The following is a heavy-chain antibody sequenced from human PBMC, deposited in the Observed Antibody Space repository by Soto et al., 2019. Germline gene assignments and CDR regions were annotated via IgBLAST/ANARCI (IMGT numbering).Heavy chain of an antibody. D-gene: IGHD6-19*01. CDR2: ISAYNGDT. CDR3: ARERGVARPVAGNAHYYYYMDV. CDR1: GYSFTNYG. J-gene: IGHJ6*03. V-gene: IGHV1-18*01. Sequence: QDQLVKSGGEVKKPGASVKVSCKASGYSFTNYGITWVRQAPGQGFEWMGWISAYNGDTNYAQKLQGRVTMTTDASTSTGYLELRSLRSDDTAVYYCARERGVARPVAGNAHYYYYMDVWGKGTTVTVSS.